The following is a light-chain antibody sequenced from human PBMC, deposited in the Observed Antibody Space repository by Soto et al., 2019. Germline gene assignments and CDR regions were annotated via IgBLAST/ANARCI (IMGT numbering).Light chain of an antibody. CDR3: QQYNKWPPIT. V-gene: IGKV3-15*01. CDR1: QSVRSD. J-gene: IGKJ5*01. CDR2: GAS. Sequence: EIVMTQSPATLSVSPGERATLSCRASQSVRSDLAWYQQKPGQAPRLLIYGASTRATGIPARFSGSGSGTEFTLTISSLQSEDFALYYCQQYNKWPPITFGQGTRLEIK.